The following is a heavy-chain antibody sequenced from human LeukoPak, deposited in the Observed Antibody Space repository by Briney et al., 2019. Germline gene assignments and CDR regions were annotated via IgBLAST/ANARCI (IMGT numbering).Heavy chain of an antibody. D-gene: IGHD5-12*01. CDR3: ARVRPRGYSGYDPAFDI. CDR1: GGSISSYY. CDR2: IYYSGST. Sequence: SETLSLTCTVSGGSISSYYWSWIRQPPGKGLEWIGYIYYSGSTNYNPSLKSRVTISVDTSKNQFSLKLSSVTAADTAVYYCARVRPRGYSGYDPAFDIWGQGTMVTVSS. V-gene: IGHV4-59*01. J-gene: IGHJ3*02.